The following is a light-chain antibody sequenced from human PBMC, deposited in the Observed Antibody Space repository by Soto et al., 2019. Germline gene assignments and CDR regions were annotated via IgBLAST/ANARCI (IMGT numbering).Light chain of an antibody. CDR1: QSVSSSD. V-gene: IGKV3-20*01. CDR3: QQYGSPQLT. Sequence: EIVLTQSPGTLSLSPGERATLSCRASQSVSSSDLAWYQQKPGQAPRLLIYGASSRATGIPDRFSGSGSGTDFTLTISRLEPEDFAVYYCQQYGSPQLTFGGGTKVEIK. CDR2: GAS. J-gene: IGKJ4*01.